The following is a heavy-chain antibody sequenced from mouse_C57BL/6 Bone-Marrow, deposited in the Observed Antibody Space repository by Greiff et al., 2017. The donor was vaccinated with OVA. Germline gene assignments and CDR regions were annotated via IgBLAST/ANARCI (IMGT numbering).Heavy chain of an antibody. CDR2: ISDGGSYT. V-gene: IGHV5-4*01. D-gene: IGHD1-2*01. CDR1: GFTFSSYA. J-gene: IGHJ1*03. CDR3: ARDGDYYGLFDV. Sequence: EVMLVESGGGLVKPGGSLKLSCAASGFTFSSYAMSWVRQTPEKRLEWVATISDGGSYTYYPDNVKGRFTISRDNAKNNLYLQMSHLKSEDTAMYYCARDGDYYGLFDVWGTGTTVTVSS.